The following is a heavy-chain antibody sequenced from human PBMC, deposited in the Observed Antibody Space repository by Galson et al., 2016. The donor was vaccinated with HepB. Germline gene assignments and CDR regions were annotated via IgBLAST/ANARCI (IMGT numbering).Heavy chain of an antibody. CDR1: GYTLSNYG. V-gene: IGHV1-18*01. Sequence: SVKVSCKASGYTLSNYGISWVRQAPGQGLEWMGWISAYNGNTKYAQRFQGRVSMTTDTSTRTAYMDLRSLKSDDTAMYYCARDGVFSSDWTGFDYWGQGTLVTVSS. CDR3: ARDGVFSSDWTGFDY. D-gene: IGHD6-19*01. CDR2: ISAYNGNT. J-gene: IGHJ4*02.